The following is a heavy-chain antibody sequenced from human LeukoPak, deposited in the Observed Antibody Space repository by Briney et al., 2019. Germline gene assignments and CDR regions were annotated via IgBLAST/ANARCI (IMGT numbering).Heavy chain of an antibody. V-gene: IGHV3-23*01. CDR3: AKCYDILTGFDY. Sequence: GGSLRLSCAASGFTFSSYAMSWVRQAPGKGLEWVSAISGSGGSTYYADSVKGRFTISRDNSKNTPYLQMNSLRAEDTAVYYCAKCYDILTGFDYWGQGTLVTVSS. D-gene: IGHD3-9*01. CDR2: ISGSGGST. J-gene: IGHJ4*02. CDR1: GFTFSSYA.